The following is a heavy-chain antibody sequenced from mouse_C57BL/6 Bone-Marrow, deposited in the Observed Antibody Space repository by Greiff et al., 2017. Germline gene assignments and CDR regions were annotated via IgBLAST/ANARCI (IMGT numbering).Heavy chain of an antibody. V-gene: IGHV1-9*01. CDR3: ARFPYYGSSDPFAY. D-gene: IGHD1-1*01. CDR2: ILPGSGST. J-gene: IGHJ3*01. Sequence: VQLQQSGAELMKPGASVKLSCKATGYTFTGYWIEWVKQRPGHGLEWIGEILPGSGSTNYNEKFKGKATFTADTSSNTAYMQLSSLTTVDSAIXVCARFPYYGSSDPFAYWGQGTLVTVSA. CDR1: GYTFTGYW.